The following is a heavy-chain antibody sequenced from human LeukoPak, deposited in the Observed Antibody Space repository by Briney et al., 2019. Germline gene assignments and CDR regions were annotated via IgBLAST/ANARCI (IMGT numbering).Heavy chain of an antibody. D-gene: IGHD6-13*01. CDR3: ARDGFSSSWYPTYYYYYYGMDV. J-gene: IGHJ6*02. CDR1: GFTFSSYG. CDR2: IWYDGSNK. Sequence: PGRALRLSCAAAGFTFSSYGMHWVRQAPGKGLEGGAVIWYDGSNKYYADSVKGRFTISRDNSKNTLYLQMNSLRAEDTAAYYCARDGFSSSWYPTYYYYYYGMDVWGQGTTVTVSS. V-gene: IGHV3-33*01.